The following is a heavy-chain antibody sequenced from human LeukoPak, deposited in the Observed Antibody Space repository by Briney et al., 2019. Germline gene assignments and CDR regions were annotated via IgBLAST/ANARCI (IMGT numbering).Heavy chain of an antibody. CDR2: IYYSGST. Sequence: PSETLSLTCTVSGGSISSSSYYWGWIRQPPGKGLEWTGSIYYSGSTYYNPSLKSRVTISVDTSKNQFSLKLSSVTAADTAVYYCVGYPPRRDGYNLYYFDYWGQGTLVTVSS. D-gene: IGHD5-24*01. CDR3: VGYPPRRDGYNLYYFDY. J-gene: IGHJ4*02. CDR1: GGSISSSSYY. V-gene: IGHV4-39*07.